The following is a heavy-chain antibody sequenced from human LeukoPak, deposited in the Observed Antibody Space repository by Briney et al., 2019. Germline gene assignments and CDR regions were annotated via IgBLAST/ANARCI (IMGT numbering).Heavy chain of an antibody. J-gene: IGHJ6*02. CDR2: IYSGGST. CDR3: ARDLRRPAFYYYGTDV. V-gene: IGHV3-53*01. CDR1: GFTVSDNY. Sequence: GGSLRLSCAASGFTVSDNYMSWVRQAPGKGLEWVSVIYSGGSTYYADSAEGRFIISRDESKNTLFLQMNNLRAEDTAVYYCARDLRRPAFYYYGTDVWGQGTTVIVSS.